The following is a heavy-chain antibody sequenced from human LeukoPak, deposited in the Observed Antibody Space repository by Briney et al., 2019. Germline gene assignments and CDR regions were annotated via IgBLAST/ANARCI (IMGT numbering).Heavy chain of an antibody. CDR2: IKEDGSAT. V-gene: IGHV3-7*04. CDR1: GFTFSSYE. D-gene: IGHD1-1*01. Sequence: GGSLRLSCAASGFTFSSYEMNWVRQAPGKGPEWVANIKEDGSATYYVDSVKGRFTISRDNAKKSLYLQMNSLRAEDTAVYYCARDSPGYLAYDSWGQGTLVTVSS. J-gene: IGHJ4*02. CDR3: ARDSPGYLAYDS.